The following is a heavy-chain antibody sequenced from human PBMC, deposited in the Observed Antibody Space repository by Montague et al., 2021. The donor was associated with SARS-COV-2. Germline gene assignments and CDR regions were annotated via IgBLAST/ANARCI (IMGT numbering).Heavy chain of an antibody. J-gene: IGHJ5*02. D-gene: IGHD7-27*01. CDR3: ARRRDQLGWFDP. V-gene: IGHV4-59*02. CDR1: GVSVTDYY. CDR2: MSYSETT. Sequence: SETLSLTCTVSGVSVTDYYRSWIRQPPGKGLEWIGYMSYSETTNYNPSLRSRLTMSIDTSKDQLSLKLSSLTAADAAVYYCARRRDQLGWFDPWGQGTLVTVSS.